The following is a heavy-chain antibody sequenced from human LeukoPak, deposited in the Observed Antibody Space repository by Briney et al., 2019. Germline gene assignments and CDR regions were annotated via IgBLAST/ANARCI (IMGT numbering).Heavy chain of an antibody. V-gene: IGHV3-48*02. CDR2: ISSSSNTI. CDR3: ARRESSGWYWGY. Sequence: GGSLRLSCAASGFTFSSYSMNWVRQAPGKGLEWVSYISSSSNTIYYADSVKGRFTISRDNAKNTLYLQMNSLRDEDTAVYYCARRESSGWYWGYWGPGTLVTVSS. D-gene: IGHD6-19*01. J-gene: IGHJ4*02. CDR1: GFTFSSYS.